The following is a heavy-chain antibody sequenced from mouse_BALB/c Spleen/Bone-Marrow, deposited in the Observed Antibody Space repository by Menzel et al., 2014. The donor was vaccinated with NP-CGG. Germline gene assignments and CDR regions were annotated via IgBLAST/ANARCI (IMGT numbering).Heavy chain of an antibody. Sequence: EVKLVESGGGLVQPGGSRKLSCAASGFTFSSFGMHWVRQAPEKGLEWVAYFSSGSSTIYYGDTVMGRFTISRDNPKNTLFLQMTSLRSEDTATYYCVRSGSSSGYFDYWGQGTTLTVSS. J-gene: IGHJ2*01. CDR3: VRSGSSSGYFDY. CDR2: FSSGSSTI. CDR1: GFTFSSFG. D-gene: IGHD1-1*01. V-gene: IGHV5-17*02.